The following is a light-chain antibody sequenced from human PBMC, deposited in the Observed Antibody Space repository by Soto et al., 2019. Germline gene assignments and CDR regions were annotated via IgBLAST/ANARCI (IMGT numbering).Light chain of an antibody. CDR1: QTISSW. J-gene: IGKJ1*01. V-gene: IGKV1-5*03. CDR3: QHYNSYSDA. Sequence: DIQMTQSPSTLSGSVGDRVTITCRASQTISSWLAWYQQKPGKAPKLLIYKSSTLKSGVPSRFSGSGSGTEVTLTISSLQPDDFATYYCQHYNSYSDAFGQGTKVDLK. CDR2: KSS.